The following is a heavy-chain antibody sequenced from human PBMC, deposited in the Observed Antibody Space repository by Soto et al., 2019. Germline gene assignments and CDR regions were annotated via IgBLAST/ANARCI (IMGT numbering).Heavy chain of an antibody. CDR1: GFTFSSHA. V-gene: IGHV3-23*04. J-gene: IGHJ4*02. Sequence: EVQLVESGGGLVQPGGSLRLSCEASGFTFSSHAMSWVRQAPGKGLEWVSAISGSDAGTFDADSVRGRVTISRDNSKNTPYLHMTSLRVEDTAIYYRTKYPCTRSSFYFDFWGQGSLVTVSS. CDR2: ISGSDAGT. D-gene: IGHD2-2*01. CDR3: TKYPCTRSSFYFDF.